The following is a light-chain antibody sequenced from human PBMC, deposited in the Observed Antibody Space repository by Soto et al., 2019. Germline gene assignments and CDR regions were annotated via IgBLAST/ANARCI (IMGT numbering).Light chain of an antibody. V-gene: IGKV1-17*01. CDR1: QGIRDD. CDR2: AAS. Sequence: DIQMTQSPSSLSASVGDRVTITCRASQGIRDDLGWYQQKPGKAPKRLSYAASTLQSGVASRVRGSKSGTEFTLTISSLQTEDFATYDRLHHNSYLALTFGGGTKVETK. CDR3: LHHNSYLALT. J-gene: IGKJ4*01.